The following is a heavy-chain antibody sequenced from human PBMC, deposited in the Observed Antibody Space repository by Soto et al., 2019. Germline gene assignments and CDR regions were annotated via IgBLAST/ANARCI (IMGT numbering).Heavy chain of an antibody. V-gene: IGHV3-33*01. CDR2: IWYDGSNK. Sequence: QVQLVESGGGVVQPGRSLRLSCAASGSTFSSYGMHWVRQAPGKGLEWVAVIWYDGSNKYYADSVKGRFTISRDNSKNTLYLQMNSLRAEDTAVYYCARASYGDYPDYWGQGTLVTVSS. D-gene: IGHD4-17*01. CDR1: GSTFSSYG. J-gene: IGHJ4*02. CDR3: ARASYGDYPDY.